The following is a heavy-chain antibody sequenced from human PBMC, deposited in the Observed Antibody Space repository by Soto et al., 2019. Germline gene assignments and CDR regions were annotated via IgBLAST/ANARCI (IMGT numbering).Heavy chain of an antibody. CDR3: ARGRYCLTGRCFPNWFDS. CDR2: IYKSATT. CDR1: GDSISTVDYY. Sequence: QVQLLESGPGLVKPSQTLSLTCSVSGDSISTVDYYWAWVRQPPGQALEYIGYIYKSATTYYNPSFESRVAIPLDTSKSQFSLNVPSLTAADTAVYFCARGRYCLTGRCFPNWFDSWGQGTLVTVSS. J-gene: IGHJ5*01. D-gene: IGHD2-15*01. V-gene: IGHV4-30-4*01.